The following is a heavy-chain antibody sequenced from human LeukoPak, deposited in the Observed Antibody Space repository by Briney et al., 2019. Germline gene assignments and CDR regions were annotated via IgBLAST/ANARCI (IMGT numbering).Heavy chain of an antibody. D-gene: IGHD3-9*01. J-gene: IGHJ5*02. CDR1: GGSFSGYY. CDR3: ARAPRSTIFPWWFDP. CDR2: INHSGST. V-gene: IGHV4-34*01. Sequence: SETLSLTCAVYGGSFSGYYWSWIREPPGKGLEWIGEINHSGSTNYNPSLKSRVTISVDTSKNQFSLKLSSVTAADTAVYYCARAPRSTIFPWWFDPWGQGTLVTVSS.